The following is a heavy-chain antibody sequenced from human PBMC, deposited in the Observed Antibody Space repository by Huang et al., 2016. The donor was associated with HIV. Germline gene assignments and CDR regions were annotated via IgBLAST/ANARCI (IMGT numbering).Heavy chain of an antibody. Sequence: QVQLVQSGSELKKPGASVKVSCKASGYSFTNYGVHWVGQAPGRGLEWMGLMNTDTGRQRYAQDFTGRFVFSLDTSVSTAYLQISSLKPEDSAIYYCVRVRRVTDRYCVADCNTIDTFDIWGQGTLVTVSA. J-gene: IGHJ3*02. CDR2: MNTDTGRQ. CDR1: GYSFTNYG. D-gene: IGHD2-21*02. V-gene: IGHV7-4-1*02. CDR3: VRVRRVTDRYCVADCNTIDTFDI.